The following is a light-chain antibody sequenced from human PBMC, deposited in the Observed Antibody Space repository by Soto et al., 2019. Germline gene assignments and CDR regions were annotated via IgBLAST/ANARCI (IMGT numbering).Light chain of an antibody. Sequence: DIQMTQSPSSLSASLGDRVTITCRASQGISNFLAWYQQKPGKVPKLLISAASTLQSGVPSRFSGSGSGTDFTLTITSLQPEDVATYYCQKYSSVITFGQVTRLEIK. CDR3: QKYSSVIT. CDR2: AAS. CDR1: QGISNF. J-gene: IGKJ5*01. V-gene: IGKV1-27*01.